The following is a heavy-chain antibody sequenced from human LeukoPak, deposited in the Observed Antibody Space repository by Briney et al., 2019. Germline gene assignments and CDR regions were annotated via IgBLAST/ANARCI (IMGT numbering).Heavy chain of an antibody. V-gene: IGHV1-2*02. J-gene: IGHJ4*02. D-gene: IGHD2-15*01. Sequence: ASVKVSCKASGYTFTGYYMLWVRQAPGQGVEWMGWVHPISGGTTYAQKSEGTATLTRDTSISTAYMELRRLRSDHPAVYYCATAHEGGSCPDNWGPGAPGTVS. CDR2: VHPISGGT. CDR1: GYTFTGYY. CDR3: ATAHEGGSCPDN.